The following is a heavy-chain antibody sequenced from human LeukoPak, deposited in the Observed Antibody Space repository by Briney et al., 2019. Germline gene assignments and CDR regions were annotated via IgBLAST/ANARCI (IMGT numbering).Heavy chain of an antibody. V-gene: IGHV3-21*01. CDR3: ARDLTLFGVVDNWFDP. J-gene: IGHJ5*02. CDR1: GFTFSSYS. Sequence: GGSLRLSCAASGFTFSSYSMNWVRQAPGKGLEWVSSISSSSSYIYYADSVEGRFTISRDNAKNSLYLQMNSLRAEDTAVYYCARDLTLFGVVDNWFDPWGQGTLVTVSS. CDR2: ISSSSSYI. D-gene: IGHD3-3*01.